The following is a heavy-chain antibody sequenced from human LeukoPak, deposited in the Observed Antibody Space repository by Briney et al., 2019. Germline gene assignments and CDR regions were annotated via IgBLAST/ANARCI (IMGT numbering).Heavy chain of an antibody. CDR1: GFTSSRFW. D-gene: IGHD3-10*01. J-gene: IGHJ3*02. Sequence: GGSLRLSCAASGFTSSRFWMSWARHAPGKGLEWVAHIKHDGSQKYYVDSAKGRFTISRDNAKNSVYLQMNSLTAEDTAVYYCARDGMGGIKAFDMWGQGTMVTVSS. CDR3: ARDGMGGIKAFDM. V-gene: IGHV3-7*05. CDR2: IKHDGSQK.